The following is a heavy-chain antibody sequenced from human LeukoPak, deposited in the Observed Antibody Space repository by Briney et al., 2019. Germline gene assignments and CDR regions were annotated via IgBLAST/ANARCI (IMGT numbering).Heavy chain of an antibody. D-gene: IGHD6-6*01. V-gene: IGHV3-21*05. CDR3: ARRVGAARSWDYYMDV. J-gene: IGHJ6*03. CDR2: ISGGSSII. Sequence: GGSLRFSGAASGFTFITYSMNWVRQPPGKGLNWVSHISGGSSIIYYADSVKGRFTISRDNAKNSLYLQMNSLRAEDTAVYYCARRVGAARSWDYYMDVWGKGTTVTVSS. CDR1: GFTFITYS.